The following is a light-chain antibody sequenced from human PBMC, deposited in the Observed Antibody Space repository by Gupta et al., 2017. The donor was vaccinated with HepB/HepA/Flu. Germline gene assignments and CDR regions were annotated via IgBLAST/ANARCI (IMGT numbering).Light chain of an antibody. Sequence: SYDLTQPPSVSVSPGQTASIVCSGDKLRNKYVFWYQQKPGQSPMVVIYQDSQRPSKIPERFSGSNSGDTATLTISGTQSLDEADYYCQAWDRNTSVFGGGTKMNVL. J-gene: IGLJ2*01. CDR2: QDS. CDR3: QAWDRNTSV. CDR1: KLRNKY. V-gene: IGLV3-1*01.